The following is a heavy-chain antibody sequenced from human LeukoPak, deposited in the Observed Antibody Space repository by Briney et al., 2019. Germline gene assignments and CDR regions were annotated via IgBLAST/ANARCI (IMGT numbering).Heavy chain of an antibody. CDR1: GFTFSSYG. J-gene: IGHJ4*02. CDR2: ISYDGSNK. Sequence: GGSLRLSCAASGFTFSSYGMHWVRQAPGKGREGVAVISYDGSNKYYADSVKGRFTISRDNSKNTLYLQMNSLRAEDTAVYYCAKDRVVPAAMNTEYGPDYWGQGTLVTVSS. CDR3: AKDRVVPAAMNTEYGPDY. V-gene: IGHV3-30*18. D-gene: IGHD2-2*01.